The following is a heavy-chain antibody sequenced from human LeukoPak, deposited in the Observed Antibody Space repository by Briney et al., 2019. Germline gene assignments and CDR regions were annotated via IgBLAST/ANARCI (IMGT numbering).Heavy chain of an antibody. D-gene: IGHD3-10*01. J-gene: IGHJ4*02. CDR2: VDPEDGET. CDR3: ATDPEVLAMVRGVIITQRGN. Sequence: ASVKISCKVSGYTFTDYYMHWVQQAPGKGLEWMGLVDPEDGETIYAEKFQGRGTITADTSTDTAYMELSSLRSENTAVYYCATDPEVLAMVRGVIITQRGNWGQGTLVTVSS. CDR1: GYTFTDYY. V-gene: IGHV1-69-2*01.